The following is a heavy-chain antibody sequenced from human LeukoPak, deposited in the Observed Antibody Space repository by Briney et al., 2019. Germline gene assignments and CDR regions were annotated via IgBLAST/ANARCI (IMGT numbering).Heavy chain of an antibody. CDR2: IWFDGSNK. CDR3: ARASYGSGSNYCYGKDV. CDR1: GFTFSTYG. Sequence: GGSLRLSCAASGFTFSTYGMHWVRQAPGKGLEWVAVIWFDGSNKYYADSVKGRFTISRDNSKNTLYLQVNSLRAEDTAVYYCARASYGSGSNYCYGKDVWGQGTTVSVSS. V-gene: IGHV3-33*01. D-gene: IGHD3-10*01. J-gene: IGHJ6*02.